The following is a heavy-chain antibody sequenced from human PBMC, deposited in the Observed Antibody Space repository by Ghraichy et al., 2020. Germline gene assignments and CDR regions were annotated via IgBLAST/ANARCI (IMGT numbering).Heavy chain of an antibody. V-gene: IGHV3-64*01. D-gene: IGHD2-21*02. CDR3: ARGASWPLYCGGDCYTSYYFDY. CDR2: ISSNGGST. J-gene: IGHJ4*02. Sequence: GGSLRLSCAASGFTFSSYAMHWVRQAPGKGLEYVSAISSNGGSTYYANSVKGRFTISRDNSKNTLYLQMGSLRAEDMAVYYCARGASWPLYCGGDCYTSYYFDYWGQGTLVTVSS. CDR1: GFTFSSYA.